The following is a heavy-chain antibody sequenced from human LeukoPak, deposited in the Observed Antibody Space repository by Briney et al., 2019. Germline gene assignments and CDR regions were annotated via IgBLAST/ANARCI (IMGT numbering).Heavy chain of an antibody. CDR1: GFTFGDSA. D-gene: IGHD4-23*01. V-gene: IGHV3-49*04. CDR2: IRSKAYGWTT. CDR3: TRYGGNSFSY. J-gene: IGHJ4*02. Sequence: PGGSLRLSCTASGFTFGDSAMCWVRQAPGKGLEWVGFIRSKAYGWTTEYAASVKGRFTISRDDSKSIAYLQMNSLKTEDTGVYFCTRYGGNSFSYWGQGTLVTVSS.